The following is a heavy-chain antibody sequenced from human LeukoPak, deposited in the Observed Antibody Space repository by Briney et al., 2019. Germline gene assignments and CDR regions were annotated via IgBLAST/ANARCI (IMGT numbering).Heavy chain of an antibody. Sequence: GGSLRLSCAASGFTVSNNYMNWVRQAPGKGLEWVSLIYSGGSTYYADSVKGRFTISRDNAKNTLYLQMNSLRAEDTAVYYCATLVPAAVRTWGQGTLVTVSS. J-gene: IGHJ5*02. CDR1: GFTVSNNY. CDR2: IYSGGST. V-gene: IGHV3-53*01. D-gene: IGHD2-2*02. CDR3: ATLVPAAVRT.